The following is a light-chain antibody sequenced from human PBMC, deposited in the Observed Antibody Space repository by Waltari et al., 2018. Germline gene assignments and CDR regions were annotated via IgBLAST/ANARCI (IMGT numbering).Light chain of an antibody. V-gene: IGKV3-15*01. CDR1: QSISSN. Sequence: EIVMTQSPATLSVSPGERATLSCKASQSISSNLAWYLQKPGQAPRLLIYGASTRATGSSARFSGSGSGTEFTLTISSLQSEDFAVYYCQQYNNWAPFTFGQGTKLEIK. J-gene: IGKJ2*01. CDR2: GAS. CDR3: QQYNNWAPFT.